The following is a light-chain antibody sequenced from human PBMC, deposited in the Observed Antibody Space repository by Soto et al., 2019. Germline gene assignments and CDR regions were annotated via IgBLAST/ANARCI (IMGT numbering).Light chain of an antibody. V-gene: IGKV3D-20*01. CDR2: DAS. CDR3: QHYGSSPIT. Sequence: EIVLTQSPATLSLSPGERATLSCGASQSVSSNYLAWYQQKRGLAPRLLIYDASSRATGIPDSVSGSGAGTAFTITIIRLEPEDFAVYYCQHYGSSPITFGQGTRLEIK. J-gene: IGKJ5*01. CDR1: QSVSSNY.